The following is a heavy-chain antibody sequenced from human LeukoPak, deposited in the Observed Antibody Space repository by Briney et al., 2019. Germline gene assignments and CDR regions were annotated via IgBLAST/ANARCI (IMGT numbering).Heavy chain of an antibody. Sequence: GGSLRLSCAASGFTFSSYAMSWVRQAPGEGLEWVSAISGSGGSTYYADSVKGRFTISRDNSKNTLYLQMNSLRAEDTAVYYCAKDLLPYSSSSFDYWGQGTLVTVSS. CDR1: GFTFSSYA. CDR3: AKDLLPYSSSSFDY. V-gene: IGHV3-23*01. J-gene: IGHJ4*02. D-gene: IGHD6-6*01. CDR2: ISGSGGST.